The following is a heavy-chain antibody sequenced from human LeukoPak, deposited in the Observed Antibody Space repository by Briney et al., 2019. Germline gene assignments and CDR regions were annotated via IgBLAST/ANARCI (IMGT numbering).Heavy chain of an antibody. CDR2: INPSDSDT. V-gene: IGHV5-51*01. CDR3: ARAWNFDY. J-gene: IGHJ4*02. CDR1: GYSFTNYW. Sequence: GGSLNISCKASGYSFTNYWIAWVRQMPGRCLEWMVIINPSDSDTRYSPSFQGQVTISADKSISTAYLQWSSLKASDSAMYYCARAWNFDYWGQGTLVTVSS. D-gene: IGHD1-1*01.